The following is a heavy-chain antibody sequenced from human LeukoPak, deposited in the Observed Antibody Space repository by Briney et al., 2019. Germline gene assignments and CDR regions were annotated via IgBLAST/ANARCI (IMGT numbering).Heavy chain of an antibody. CDR3: ARAYSRSWYGYYYYYLDV. D-gene: IGHD6-13*01. CDR2: MNPNSVNT. CDR1: GYTFTSYD. Sequence: ASVKVSCKASGYTFTSYDINWGGQATGQGLEGLGWMNPNSVNTGYAQKFQGRVTMTRSTSISTAYMELSSLSSEDTAVYYCARAYSRSWYGYYYYYLDVWGKGTTVTVSS. J-gene: IGHJ6*03. V-gene: IGHV1-8*01.